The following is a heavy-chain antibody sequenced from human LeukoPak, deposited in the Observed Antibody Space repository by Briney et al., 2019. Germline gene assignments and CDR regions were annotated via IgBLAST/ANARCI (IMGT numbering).Heavy chain of an antibody. D-gene: IGHD3-22*01. CDR2: IYPGDSDA. J-gene: IGHJ4*02. Sequence: GASLKISCKGSGYSFTSYWIGWVRQLPGKGVEGMGIIYPGDSDARYSPSFQGQVDISADKSISTAYLQWSSLKAADTAMYYCARGYYDSSGYYDHFDYWGQGTLVTVSS. V-gene: IGHV5-51*01. CDR3: ARGYYDSSGYYDHFDY. CDR1: GYSFTSYW.